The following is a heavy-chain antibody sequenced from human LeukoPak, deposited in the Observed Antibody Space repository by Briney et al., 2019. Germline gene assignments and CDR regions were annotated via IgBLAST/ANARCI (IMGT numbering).Heavy chain of an antibody. CDR1: GFTFSSYS. D-gene: IGHD1-14*01. Sequence: PGGSLRLSRAASGFTFSSYSTNWVRQAPGKGLEWVSSISSSSSYIYYADSVKGRFTISRDNAKNSLYLQMNSLRAEDTAVYYCARVGDNDYFDHWGQGTLVTVSS. CDR2: ISSSSSYI. V-gene: IGHV3-21*01. CDR3: ARVGDNDYFDH. J-gene: IGHJ4*02.